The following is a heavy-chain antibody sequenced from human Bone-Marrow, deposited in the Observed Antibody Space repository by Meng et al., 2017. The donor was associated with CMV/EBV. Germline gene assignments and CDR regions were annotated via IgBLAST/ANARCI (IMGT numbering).Heavy chain of an antibody. D-gene: IGHD2-2*02. Sequence: SETMSLTCTVSGYSISRGYYWGWIRKPPGKGLEWIGSIYHSGRTYYNPSLKGRVTISVDTSKKQFSRTLSSVTAADTAVHYCARLNRYCSSTSCYTPDTLDIWGQGTMVTFAS. CDR3: ARLNRYCSSTSCYTPDTLDI. V-gene: IGHV4-38-2*02. CDR1: GYSISRGYY. CDR2: IYHSGRT. J-gene: IGHJ3*02.